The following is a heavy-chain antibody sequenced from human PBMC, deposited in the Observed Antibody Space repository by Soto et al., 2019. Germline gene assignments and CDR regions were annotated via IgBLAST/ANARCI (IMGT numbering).Heavy chain of an antibody. Sequence: EVELVESGGGLVLPGGSLRLSCEASGFNFNNYAMHWVRQAPGKGLEWVSGISWTGETIVYADFVKGRFTISRDKSKSSLYLEMNSLRPEDTALYYCAKDEIGVADNSALDMWGQGTMVTVSS. CDR2: ISWTGETI. CDR1: GFNFNNYA. D-gene: IGHD3-22*01. V-gene: IGHV3-9*01. J-gene: IGHJ3*02. CDR3: AKDEIGVADNSALDM.